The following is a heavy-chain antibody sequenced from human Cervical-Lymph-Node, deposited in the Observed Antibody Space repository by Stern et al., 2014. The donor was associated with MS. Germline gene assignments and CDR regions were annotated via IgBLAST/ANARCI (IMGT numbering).Heavy chain of an antibody. CDR3: VRSRRGDFDS. CDR1: GFTSSSHW. J-gene: IGHJ4*02. Sequence: EVQLVESGGGLVRPGGSLRLSCAASGFTSSSHWMPWVRQVPGQGLVAVSRINSDGSLTDYADAVKGRFTISRDNAKDTLYLQMNNLRVDDTAVYYCVRSRRGDFDSWGQGTLVTVSS. CDR2: INSDGSLT. V-gene: IGHV3-74*01.